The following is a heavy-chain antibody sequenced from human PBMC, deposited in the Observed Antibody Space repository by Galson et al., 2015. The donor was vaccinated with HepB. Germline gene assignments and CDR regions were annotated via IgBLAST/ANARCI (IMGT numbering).Heavy chain of an antibody. CDR1: GFTFSSYV. D-gene: IGHD2-2*01. CDR3: ARGCSSTSCIYAGAEYYYYYYMDV. CDR2: TSDDGNNN. Sequence: LRLSCAASGFTFSSYVMHWVRQAPGKGLEWVAVTSDDGNNNYYADSVKGRFTISRDNSKNTAYLQMNSLRAEDTAVYYCARGCSSTSCIYAGAEYYYYYYMDVWGKGTTVTVSS. J-gene: IGHJ6*03. V-gene: IGHV3-30-3*01.